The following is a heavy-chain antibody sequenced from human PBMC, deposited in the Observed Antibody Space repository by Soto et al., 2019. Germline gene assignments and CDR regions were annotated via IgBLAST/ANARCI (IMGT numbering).Heavy chain of an antibody. CDR3: ARVRLRRESRGAFDV. J-gene: IGHJ3*01. V-gene: IGHV4-31*03. D-gene: IGHD5-18*01. CDR1: GGSISSGGYY. CDR2: IYYSGST. Sequence: PSETLSLTCTVSGGSISSGGYYWSWIRQHPGKGLEWIGSIYYSGSTYYNPSLKSRVTMSVDTSKNQFSLKVSSAAAADTAVYYGARVRLRRESRGAFDVWGQGTMVTVSS.